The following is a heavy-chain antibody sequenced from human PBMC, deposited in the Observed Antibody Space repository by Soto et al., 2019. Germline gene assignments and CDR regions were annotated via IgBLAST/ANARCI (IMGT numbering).Heavy chain of an antibody. V-gene: IGHV4-31*03. CDR1: GGSISSGGYY. J-gene: IGHJ4*02. CDR3: ARGRGTVTTVNTHLVY. Sequence: QVQLQESGPGLVKPSQTLSLTCTVSGGSISSGGYYWSWIRQHPGKGLEWFGYIYYSGSTYYNPSLRSGVTITVDTSMCLFPHMMSYMTAANTAVYYCARGRGTVTTVNTHLVYWGQGTLVSVSS. CDR2: IYYSGST. D-gene: IGHD4-17*01.